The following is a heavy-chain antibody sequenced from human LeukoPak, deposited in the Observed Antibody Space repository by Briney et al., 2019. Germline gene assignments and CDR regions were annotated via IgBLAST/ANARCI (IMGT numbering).Heavy chain of an antibody. CDR1: GYTFTGYY. J-gene: IGHJ4*02. Sequence: GASVKVSCKAPGYTFTGYYMHWVRQAPGQGLEWMGWINPNSGGTNYAQKFQGRVTMTRDTSISTAYMELSRLRSDDTAVYYCARETGAIFGVVTNWGQGTLVTVSS. CDR2: INPNSGGT. V-gene: IGHV1-2*02. D-gene: IGHD3-3*01. CDR3: ARETGAIFGVVTN.